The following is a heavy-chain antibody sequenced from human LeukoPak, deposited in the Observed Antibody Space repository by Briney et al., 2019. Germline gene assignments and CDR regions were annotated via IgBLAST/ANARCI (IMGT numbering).Heavy chain of an antibody. CDR1: GGSFSGYY. CDR3: ASVFFSYYGSGSPPGRFFDY. CDR2: INHSGST. Sequence: SETLSLTCAVYGGSFSGYYWSWIRQPPGKGLEWIGEINHSGSTNYNPSLKSRVTISVGTSKNQFSLKLSSVTAADTAVYYCASVFFSYYGSGSPPGRFFDYWGQGTLVTVSS. V-gene: IGHV4-34*01. J-gene: IGHJ4*02. D-gene: IGHD3-10*01.